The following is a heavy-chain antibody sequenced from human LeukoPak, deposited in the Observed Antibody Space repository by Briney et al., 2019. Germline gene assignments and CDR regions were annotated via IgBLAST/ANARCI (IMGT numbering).Heavy chain of an antibody. Sequence: ASVKVSCKASGYTFTSYDINWVRQATGQGLEWMGWMNPNSGNTGYAQKFQGRVTMTRNTSISTAYMELSSLRSEDTAVYYCARYQGVQLWLLREDTGAFGIWGQGTMVTVSS. V-gene: IGHV1-8*01. D-gene: IGHD5-18*01. CDR2: MNPNSGNT. J-gene: IGHJ3*02. CDR3: ARYQGVQLWLLREDTGAFGI. CDR1: GYTFTSYD.